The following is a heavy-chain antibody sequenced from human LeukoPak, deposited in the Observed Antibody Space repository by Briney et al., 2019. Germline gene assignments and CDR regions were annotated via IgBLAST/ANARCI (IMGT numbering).Heavy chain of an antibody. CDR3: VTVEYSRSAYYSYFMDV. J-gene: IGHJ6*03. CDR1: GFAFSSYW. V-gene: IGHV3-23*01. D-gene: IGHD2/OR15-2a*01. CDR2: ISGSGGST. Sequence: GGSLRLSCAASGFAFSSYWMSWVRQAPGKGLEWVSAISGSGGSTYYADSVKGRFTISRDNSKNTLYLQMNSLRAEDTAVYYCVTVEYSRSAYYSYFMDVWGKGTTVSVSS.